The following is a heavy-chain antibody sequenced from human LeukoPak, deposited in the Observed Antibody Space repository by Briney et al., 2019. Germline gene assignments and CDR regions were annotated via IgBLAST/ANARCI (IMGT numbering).Heavy chain of an antibody. CDR1: GFTFSNYW. CDR2: INQDGGKT. D-gene: IGHD3-10*01. J-gene: IGHJ6*02. V-gene: IGHV3-7*01. Sequence: GGSLRLSCAASGFTFSNYWMTWVRQAPGKGLEWVAYINQDGGKTYYVDSVKGRFTISRDNAKNSLYLQMNSLRAEDTAVYYCARDLSMVRGVIIQYDYGLVVWGQGTTVTVSS. CDR3: ARDLSMVRGVIIQYDYGLVV.